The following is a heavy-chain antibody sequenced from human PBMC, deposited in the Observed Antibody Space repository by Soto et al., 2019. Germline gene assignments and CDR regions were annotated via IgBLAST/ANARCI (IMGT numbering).Heavy chain of an antibody. D-gene: IGHD3-10*01. Sequence: SLRLSCAASGFTFNNYAMTWARQAPGKGLEWVSAISGGGDTTSYADSVKGRFTVSRDGSKNTLYLQMSSLRAEDTALYYCAKGRGGSGSLTPRVDFWGQGTLVTVSS. CDR2: ISGGGDTT. J-gene: IGHJ4*02. V-gene: IGHV3-23*01. CDR3: AKGRGGSGSLTPRVDF. CDR1: GFTFNNYA.